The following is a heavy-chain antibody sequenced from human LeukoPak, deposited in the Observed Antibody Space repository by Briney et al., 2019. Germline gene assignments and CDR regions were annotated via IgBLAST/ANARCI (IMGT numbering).Heavy chain of an antibody. CDR2: ISSGSGYI. CDR1: GFTFSSCS. Sequence: GGSLRLSCAASGFTFSSCSMNWVRQPPGKGLEWVSSISSGSGYIYYADSVKGRFTISRDNAKNSLYLQMNSLRAEDTAVYYCARYDFILISYFDLWGRGTLVTVSS. V-gene: IGHV3-21*01. CDR3: ARYDFILISYFDL. J-gene: IGHJ2*01. D-gene: IGHD3-3*01.